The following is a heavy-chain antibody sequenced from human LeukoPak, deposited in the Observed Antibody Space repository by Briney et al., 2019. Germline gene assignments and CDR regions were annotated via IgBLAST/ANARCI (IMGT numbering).Heavy chain of an antibody. CDR2: ISAYNGNT. D-gene: IGHD5-12*01. V-gene: IGHV1-18*01. Sequence: ASVKVSCKASGYTFTSYGISWVRQAPGQGLEWMGWISAYNGNTNYAQKLQGRVTMTTDTSTSTAYMELRSLRSDDTAVYYCARDMEWLQRRGYYMDVWGKGTTVTISS. CDR3: ARDMEWLQRRGYYMDV. CDR1: GYTFTSYG. J-gene: IGHJ6*03.